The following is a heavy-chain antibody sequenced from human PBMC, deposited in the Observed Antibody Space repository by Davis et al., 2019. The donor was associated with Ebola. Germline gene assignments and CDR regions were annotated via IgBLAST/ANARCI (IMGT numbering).Heavy chain of an antibody. CDR1: GYTFTSYG. CDR3: ARETHPVTIFGVVIKNWFDP. V-gene: IGHV1-18*01. J-gene: IGHJ5*02. D-gene: IGHD3-3*01. CDR2: ISAYNGNT. Sequence: ASVKVSCKASGYTFTSYGISWVRQAPGQGLEWMGWISAYNGNTNYAQRLQGRVTMTTDTSTSTAYLELRSLRSDETAVYYCARETHPVTIFGVVIKNWFDPWGQGTLVTVSS.